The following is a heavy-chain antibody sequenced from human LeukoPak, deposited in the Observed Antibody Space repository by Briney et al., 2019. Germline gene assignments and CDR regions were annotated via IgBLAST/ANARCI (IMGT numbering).Heavy chain of an antibody. Sequence: PSETLSLTCTVSGGSISSGGYYWSWIRQHPGKGLEWIGYIYYSGSTYYNPSLMSRVTISVDTSKNQFSLKLSSVTAADTAVYYCARDRGEGDHDYGDSGWGQGTLVTVSS. CDR2: IYYSGST. CDR3: ARDRGEGDHDYGDSG. D-gene: IGHD4-17*01. CDR1: GGSISSGGYY. V-gene: IGHV4-31*03. J-gene: IGHJ4*02.